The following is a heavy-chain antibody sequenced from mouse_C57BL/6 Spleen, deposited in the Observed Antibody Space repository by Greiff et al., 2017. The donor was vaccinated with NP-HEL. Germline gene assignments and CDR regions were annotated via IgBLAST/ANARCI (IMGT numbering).Heavy chain of an antibody. CDR3: ARPLSNYDYYAMDY. V-gene: IGHV5-6*01. CDR1: GFTFSSYG. CDR2: ISSGGSYT. D-gene: IGHD2-5*01. J-gene: IGHJ4*01. Sequence: EVQRVESGGDLVKPGGSLKLSCAASGFTFSSYGMSWVRQTPDKRLEWVATISSGGSYTYYPDSVKGRFTISRDNAKNTLYLQMSSLKSEDTAMYYCARPLSNYDYYAMDYWGQGTSVTVSS.